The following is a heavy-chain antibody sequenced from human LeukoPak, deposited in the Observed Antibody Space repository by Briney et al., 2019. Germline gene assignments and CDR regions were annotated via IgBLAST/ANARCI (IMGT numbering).Heavy chain of an antibody. CDR2: IKQDGSEK. J-gene: IGHJ4*02. CDR1: GLTFSRYW. D-gene: IGHD3-9*01. Sequence: GGSLRLSCAASGLTFSRYWMRWVRQAPGKGLEWVANIKQDGSEKYYVDSVKGRFTISRDNAKNSLYLRLNSLRVEDTAVYYCARDPTHYLRYGYFDYWGQGTLVTVSS. V-gene: IGHV3-7*01. CDR3: ARDPTHYLRYGYFDY.